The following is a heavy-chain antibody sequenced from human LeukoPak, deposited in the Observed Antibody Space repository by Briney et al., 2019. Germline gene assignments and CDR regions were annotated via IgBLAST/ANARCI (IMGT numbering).Heavy chain of an antibody. Sequence: SETLSLTCSVSGDSISTYRWNWIRKPPGKGLEWIGYMQSTGNSKYNPSLKSRVNMFVDTSKNQAALILSSVTAADTAVYYCARDKQHSYGRYFDHWGQGALVTVSS. CDR1: GDSISTYR. CDR2: MQSTGNS. CDR3: ARDKQHSYGRYFDH. J-gene: IGHJ4*02. D-gene: IGHD3-16*01. V-gene: IGHV4-59*01.